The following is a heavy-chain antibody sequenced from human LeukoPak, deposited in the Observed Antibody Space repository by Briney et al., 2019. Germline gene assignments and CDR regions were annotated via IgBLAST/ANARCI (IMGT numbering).Heavy chain of an antibody. Sequence: ASVKLSCKASGYTFTSCDINWLRQATGQGLEWMGWMNPNSGNTGYAQKFQGRVTMTRNTSMSTAYMELSSLRSEDTAVYYCAIRTHVDIVATLGERVKKGLDYWGQGTLVTVSS. V-gene: IGHV1-8*01. CDR3: AIRTHVDIVATLGERVKKGLDY. CDR1: GYTFTSCD. CDR2: MNPNSGNT. D-gene: IGHD5-12*01. J-gene: IGHJ4*02.